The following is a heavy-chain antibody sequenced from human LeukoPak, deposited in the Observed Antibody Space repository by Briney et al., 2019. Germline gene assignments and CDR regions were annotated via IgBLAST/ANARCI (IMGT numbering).Heavy chain of an antibody. CDR1: GLIDTNNY. D-gene: IGHD2-15*01. J-gene: IGHJ4*02. CDR3: ARGSPGGANFFQY. V-gene: IGHV3-66*01. CDR2: IYVGGTT. Sequence: GGSLRLSCAASGLIDTNNYMSWVRQAPGKGLEWVSVIYVGGTTYYPDSLKGRFSISADSSKNTVYLQINSLRAEDTAVYYCARGSPGGANFFQYWGQGTLVTVSS.